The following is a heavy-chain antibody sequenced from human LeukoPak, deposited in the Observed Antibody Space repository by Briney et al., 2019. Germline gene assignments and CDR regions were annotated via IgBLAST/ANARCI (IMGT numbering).Heavy chain of an antibody. Sequence: GGSLRHSCAASGFTFSSYSMNWVRQAPGKGLEWVSSISSSSSYIYYADSVKGRFTISRDNAKNSLYLQMNSLRAEDTAVYYCAIKLWSQGGYYFDYWGQGTLVTVSS. D-gene: IGHD5-18*01. CDR1: GFTFSSYS. J-gene: IGHJ4*02. V-gene: IGHV3-21*04. CDR3: AIKLWSQGGYYFDY. CDR2: ISSSSSYI.